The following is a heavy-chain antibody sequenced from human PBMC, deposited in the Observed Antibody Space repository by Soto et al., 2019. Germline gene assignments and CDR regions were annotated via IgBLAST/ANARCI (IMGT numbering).Heavy chain of an antibody. CDR1: EYIFTSFW. J-gene: IGHJ4*02. V-gene: IGHV5-10-1*01. CDR2: IDPRNSDT. Sequence: SCKGSEYIFTSFWISWVRQMPGKGLDWMGSIDPRNSDTNYSPSFQGHVTISIDRSIDTAYLQWSSLKAADSAMYFCARHKTPLFCTGTDCQTPHFDYWGQGSLVTVSS. CDR3: ARHKTPLFCTGTDCQTPHFDY. D-gene: IGHD2-8*02.